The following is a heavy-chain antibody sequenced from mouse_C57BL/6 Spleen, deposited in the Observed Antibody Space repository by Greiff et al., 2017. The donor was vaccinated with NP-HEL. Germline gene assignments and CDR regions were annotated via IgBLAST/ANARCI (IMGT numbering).Heavy chain of an antibody. Sequence: QVQLQQPGAELVKPGASVKLSCKASGYTFTSYWMHWVKQRPGQGLEWIGMIHPNSGSTNYNEKFKSKATLTVDKSSSTAYMQLSSLTSEDSAVYYCARSEGKYDYDGYFDYWGQGTTLTVSS. CDR1: GYTFTSYW. CDR3: ARSEGKYDYDGYFDY. CDR2: IHPNSGST. J-gene: IGHJ2*01. D-gene: IGHD2-4*01. V-gene: IGHV1-64*01.